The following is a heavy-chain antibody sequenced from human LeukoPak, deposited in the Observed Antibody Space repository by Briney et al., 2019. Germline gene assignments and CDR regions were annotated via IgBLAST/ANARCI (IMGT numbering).Heavy chain of an antibody. V-gene: IGHV3-30-3*01. Sequence: GRSLRLSCAASGFTFSSYAMHWVRQAPGKGLEWVAVISYDGSNKYYADSVKGRFTTSRDNSKNTLYLQMNSLRAEDTAVYYCARDEPYGYCSGGSCYAAPDYWGQGTLVTVSS. J-gene: IGHJ4*02. CDR3: ARDEPYGYCSGGSCYAAPDY. CDR2: ISYDGSNK. CDR1: GFTFSSYA. D-gene: IGHD2-15*01.